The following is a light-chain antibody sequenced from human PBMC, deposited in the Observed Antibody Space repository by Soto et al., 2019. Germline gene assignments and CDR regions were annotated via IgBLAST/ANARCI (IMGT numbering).Light chain of an antibody. Sequence: DIQMTQSPSSLSASVGDRVTITCRASQSISSYLNWYQQKPGKAPKLLIYAASSLQSGDTSRFSGSGSRTDFTLAISSLQPEDFATYYCQQSYSTPPTCRQGTRLEIK. CDR2: AAS. CDR3: QQSYSTPPT. V-gene: IGKV1-39*01. J-gene: IGKJ5*01. CDR1: QSISSY.